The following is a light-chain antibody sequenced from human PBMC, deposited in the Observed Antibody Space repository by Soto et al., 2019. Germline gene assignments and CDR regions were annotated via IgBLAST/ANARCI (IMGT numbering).Light chain of an antibody. V-gene: IGKV3-20*01. CDR1: QSVSSNY. CDR3: QQYGSSPPT. CDR2: GAS. J-gene: IGKJ1*01. Sequence: EIVLTQSPGTLSLSPGDRATLSCRASQSVSSNYLAWYQRKPGQAPRLLIYGASSRATDIPHRFSGSGSGTEFTLTITRLEPEDFAVYYCQQYGSSPPTFGQGTKVEIK.